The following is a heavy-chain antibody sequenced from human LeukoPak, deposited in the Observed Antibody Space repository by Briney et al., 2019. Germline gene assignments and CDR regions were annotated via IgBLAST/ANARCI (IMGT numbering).Heavy chain of an antibody. CDR1: GYTFTSYD. CDR2: MNPNSGNT. V-gene: IGHV1-8*01. J-gene: IGHJ4*02. CDR3: ARPLAYCGGDCYSF. D-gene: IGHD2-21*02. Sequence: EASVKVSCKASGYTFTSYDINWVRQATGQGLEWMGWMNPNSGNTGYAQKFQGRATMTRNTSISTAYMELSSLRSEDTAVYYCARPLAYCGGDCYSFWGQGTLVTVSS.